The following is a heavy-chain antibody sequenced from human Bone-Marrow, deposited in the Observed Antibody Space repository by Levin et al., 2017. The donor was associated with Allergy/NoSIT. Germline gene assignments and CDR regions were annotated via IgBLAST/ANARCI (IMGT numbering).Heavy chain of an antibody. J-gene: IGHJ6*02. Sequence: GESLKISCAASGFTFSSYAMHWVRQAPGKGLEWVAVISYDGSNKYYADSVKGRFTISRDNSKNTLYLQMNSLRAEDTAVYYCARGSPGYCSGGSCYSNYYYYGMDVWGQGTTVTVSS. CDR1: GFTFSSYA. D-gene: IGHD2-15*01. CDR3: ARGSPGYCSGGSCYSNYYYYGMDV. CDR2: ISYDGSNK. V-gene: IGHV3-30-3*01.